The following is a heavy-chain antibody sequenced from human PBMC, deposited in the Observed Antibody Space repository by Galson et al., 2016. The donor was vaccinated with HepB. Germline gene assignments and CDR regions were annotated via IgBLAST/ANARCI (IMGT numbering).Heavy chain of an antibody. CDR3: AHRICSCGSCYFDY. V-gene: IGHV2-5*02. J-gene: IGHJ4*02. CDR2: IYWDDDK. CDR1: GFSLSTSGVG. Sequence: PALVKPTQTLTLTCTFSGFSLSTSGVGVGWIRQPPGKALEWLALIYWDDDKRYSPSLKSRLTITKDTSKNQVVLTMTNMDPVDTATYYCAHRICSCGSCYFDYWGQGTLVTVSS. D-gene: IGHD2-15*01.